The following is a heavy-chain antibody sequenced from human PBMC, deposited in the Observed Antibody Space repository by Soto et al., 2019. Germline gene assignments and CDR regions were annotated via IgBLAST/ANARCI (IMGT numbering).Heavy chain of an antibody. CDR1: GLNVRSYW. Sequence: GGSLRLSCGVSGLNVRSYWMSWVRQAPGKGLEWVASIKEDGSEIYYLQSVRGRFAISRDSAGNALQLAMNYLSAEDTATYFCARDIGFDYVNWGQGTLVTVSS. V-gene: IGHV3-7*01. J-gene: IGHJ4*02. CDR2: IKEDGSEI. D-gene: IGHD3-16*01. CDR3: ARDIGFDYVN.